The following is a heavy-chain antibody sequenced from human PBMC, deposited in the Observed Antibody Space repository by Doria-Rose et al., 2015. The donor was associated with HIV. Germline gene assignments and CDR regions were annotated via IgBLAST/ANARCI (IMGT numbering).Heavy chain of an antibody. Sequence: SGPVLVKPTETLTLTCTVSGVSLSSPGMGVSWIRQPPGKALEWLANIFSDDERSYKTSLKSRLTISRGTSKSQVVITMTDMDPADTATYYCARIKSSRWYHKYYFDFWGQGTLVIVSA. CDR1: GVSLSSPGMG. D-gene: IGHD6-13*01. CDR3: ARIKSSRWYHKYYFDF. CDR2: IFSDDER. V-gene: IGHV2-26*01. J-gene: IGHJ4*02.